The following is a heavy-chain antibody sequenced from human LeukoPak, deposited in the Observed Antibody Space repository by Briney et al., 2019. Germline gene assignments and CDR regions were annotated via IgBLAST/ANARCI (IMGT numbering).Heavy chain of an antibody. J-gene: IGHJ4*02. CDR3: TTRIPSRIAAAGTGTDY. D-gene: IGHD6-13*01. CDR1: GFTFSNAW. Sequence: PGGSLRLSCAASGFTFSNAWMSWVRQAPGNGLEWVGRIKSKTDGGTTDYAAPVKGRFTISRDDSKNTLYLQMNSLKTEDTAVYYCTTRIPSRIAAAGTGTDYWGQGTLVTVSS. V-gene: IGHV3-15*01. CDR2: IKSKTDGGTT.